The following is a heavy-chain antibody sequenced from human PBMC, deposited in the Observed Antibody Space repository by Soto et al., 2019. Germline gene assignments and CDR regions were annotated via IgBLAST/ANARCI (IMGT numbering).Heavy chain of an antibody. J-gene: IGHJ5*02. V-gene: IGHV3-21*01. CDR1: GFTFSSYS. Sequence: GGSLRLSCAASGFTFSSYSMNWVRQAPGKGLEWVSSISSSSSYIYYADSVKGRFTISRDNAKNSLYLQMNSLRAEDTAVYYCARDGGGLEWLTRWFDPWGQGTLVTVSS. CDR3: ARDGGGLEWLTRWFDP. D-gene: IGHD3-3*01. CDR2: ISSSSSYI.